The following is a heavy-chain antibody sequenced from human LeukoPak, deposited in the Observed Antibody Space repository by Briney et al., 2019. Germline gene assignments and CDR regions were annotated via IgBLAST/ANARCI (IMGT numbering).Heavy chain of an antibody. CDR2: MNPNSGNT. CDR1: GYTFTSYD. J-gene: IGHJ6*02. CDR3: ARGRSPRDYYYGMDV. V-gene: IGHV1-8*01. Sequence: ASVKVSCKASGYTFTSYDINWVRQATGQGLEWMGWMNPNSGNTGYAQKFQGRVTMTRNTSISTAYMGLSSLRSEDTAVYYCARGRSPRDYYYGMDVWGQGTTVTVSS.